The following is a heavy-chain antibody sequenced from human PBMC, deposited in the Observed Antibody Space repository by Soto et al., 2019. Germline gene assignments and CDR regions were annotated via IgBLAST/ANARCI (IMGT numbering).Heavy chain of an antibody. CDR2: VYNSGST. CDR1: GGSIISNY. D-gene: IGHD6-13*01. CDR3: ARYRREAVAGYTLDN. J-gene: IGHJ4*02. V-gene: IGHV4-59*01. Sequence: SETLSLTCTVSGGSIISNYWTWIRQPPGKGLEWIGYVYNSGSTNYNPSLKSRVTISEDTSKSQFSLKVNSMTAADTAVYYCARYRREAVAGYTLDNWGQGILVTVSS.